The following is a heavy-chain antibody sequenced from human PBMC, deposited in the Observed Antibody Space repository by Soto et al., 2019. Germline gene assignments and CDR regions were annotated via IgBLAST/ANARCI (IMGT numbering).Heavy chain of an antibody. J-gene: IGHJ3*02. CDR2: ISSSSSTI. V-gene: IGHV3-48*02. CDR1: GFTFSSYS. D-gene: IGHD2-2*01. CDR3: ARDRNPPSTPFDI. Sequence: EVQLVESGGGLVQPGGSLRLSCAASGFTFSSYSMNWVRQAPGKGLEWVSYISSSSSTIYYADSVKGRFTISRDNAKNSLYLQMNRLIDEDTAVYYCARDRNPPSTPFDIWGQGTMVTVSS.